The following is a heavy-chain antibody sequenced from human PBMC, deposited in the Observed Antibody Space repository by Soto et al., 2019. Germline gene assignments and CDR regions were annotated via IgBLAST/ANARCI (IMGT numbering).Heavy chain of an antibody. Sequence: GGSLRLSCSASGFTFSSYSMHWVRQAPGGGLEYVSAITSNGGSTYYAGSVKGRFTISRDNSKNTLYLQMSSLRAEDTAVYYCGKGRSSSVYYAVDVRGQGTTVTVS. V-gene: IGHV3-64D*08. D-gene: IGHD2-2*01. CDR2: ITSNGGST. CDR3: GKGRSSSVYYAVDV. CDR1: GFTFSSYS. J-gene: IGHJ6*02.